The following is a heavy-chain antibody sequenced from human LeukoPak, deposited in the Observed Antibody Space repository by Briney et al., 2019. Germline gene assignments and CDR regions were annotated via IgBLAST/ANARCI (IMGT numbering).Heavy chain of an antibody. D-gene: IGHD1-26*01. CDR2: ISGSGGST. CDR1: GFTFYAYA. V-gene: IGHV3-23*01. Sequence: GGSLRLSCAASGFTFYAYAMTWVRQAPGKGLEWVSAISGSGGSTNYADSVKGRFTVSRDNSKNTLSLQMDSLRAEDTALYYCARGIGGTYHFDYWGQGTQVTVSS. CDR3: ARGIGGTYHFDY. J-gene: IGHJ4*02.